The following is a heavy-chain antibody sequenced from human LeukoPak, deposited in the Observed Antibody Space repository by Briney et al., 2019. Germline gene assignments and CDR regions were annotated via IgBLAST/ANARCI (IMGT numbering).Heavy chain of an antibody. Sequence: ASVKVSCKASGYTFTSYYMHWVRQAPGQGLEWMGIINPSGGSTSYARKFQGRVTMTRDSSTSTVYMELSSLRSEDTAVYYCARDSVTFWSCYQTGLYYYYYMDVWGKGTTVTVSS. V-gene: IGHV1-46*01. J-gene: IGHJ6*03. CDR1: GYTFTSYY. D-gene: IGHD3-3*01. CDR3: ARDSVTFWSCYQTGLYYYYYMDV. CDR2: INPSGGST.